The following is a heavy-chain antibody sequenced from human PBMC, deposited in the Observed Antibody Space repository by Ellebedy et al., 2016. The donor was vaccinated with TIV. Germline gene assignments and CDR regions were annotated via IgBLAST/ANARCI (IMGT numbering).Heavy chain of an antibody. CDR3: ARVLRGTSGMDV. Sequence: ASVKVSCKTSGYVLTAYYIHWVRQAPGEGLEWMGWINPDSGGTNFLQKFQGRVTMTRDTSVNTAYMEVSRLQSDDTAVYYCARVLRGTSGMDVWGQGTTVTVS. J-gene: IGHJ6*02. D-gene: IGHD4/OR15-4a*01. CDR2: INPDSGGT. V-gene: IGHV1-2*02. CDR1: GYVLTAYY.